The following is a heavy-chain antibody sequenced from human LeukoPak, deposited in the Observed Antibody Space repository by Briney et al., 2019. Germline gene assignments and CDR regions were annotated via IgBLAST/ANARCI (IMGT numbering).Heavy chain of an antibody. Sequence: ASVKVSCKASGYTFTGYYMHWVRQAPGQGLEWMGWINPNSGGTNYAQKFQGRVTMTRDTSISTAYMELRSLRSDDTAVYYCAREKVGVTNLRTVLYYYYMDVWGKGTTVTISS. V-gene: IGHV1-2*02. CDR1: GYTFTGYY. D-gene: IGHD1-26*01. CDR3: AREKVGVTNLRTVLYYYYMDV. J-gene: IGHJ6*03. CDR2: INPNSGGT.